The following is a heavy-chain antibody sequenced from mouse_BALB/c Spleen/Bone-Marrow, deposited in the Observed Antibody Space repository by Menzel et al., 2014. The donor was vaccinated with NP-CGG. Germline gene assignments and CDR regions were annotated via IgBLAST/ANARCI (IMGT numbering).Heavy chain of an antibody. CDR3: PREGPPMIPPDFDY. D-gene: IGHD2-4*01. J-gene: IGHJ2*01. Sequence: QVQLKESGPGLVAPSQSLSITCTVSGFSLTSYGVHWVRQPPGKGLEWLGVIWAGGSTNYNSALMSRLSISKDNSKSQVSLKMTVLQTEAPAMYYCPREGPPMIPPDFDYWGQGTTLPVSS. V-gene: IGHV2-9*02. CDR1: GFSLTSYG. CDR2: IWAGGST.